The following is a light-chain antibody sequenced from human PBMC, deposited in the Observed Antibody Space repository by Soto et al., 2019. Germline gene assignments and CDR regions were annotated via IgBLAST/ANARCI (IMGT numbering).Light chain of an antibody. CDR2: SAS. CDR1: QSVSSNN. Sequence: ETVLTQSPGTLSLSPGEIPTLSCRTNQSVSSNNLAWYQQKAGQAPRLRIYSASSRSTGIPDRFSGSGSGTDFTLTISRLEPEDLAVYYCQQYGSSPRTFGRGTKVEIK. V-gene: IGKV3-20*01. CDR3: QQYGSSPRT. J-gene: IGKJ1*01.